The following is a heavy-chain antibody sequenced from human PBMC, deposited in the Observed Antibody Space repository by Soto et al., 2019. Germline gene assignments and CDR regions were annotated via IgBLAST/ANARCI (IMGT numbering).Heavy chain of an antibody. J-gene: IGHJ5*02. V-gene: IGHV4-59*13. D-gene: IGHD3-3*01. CDR3: ARERDDFWSGYYTSWFDP. Sequence: AGTVSLACTVWDGSLSSDDWSWRLQPPWKGLGWIGYIYYSGSTNYSPALKSRVTISVDTSKNQFSLKLSSVTAADTAVYYCARERDDFWSGYYTSWFDPWGQGTLVTVS. CDR2: IYYSGST. CDR1: DGSLSSDD.